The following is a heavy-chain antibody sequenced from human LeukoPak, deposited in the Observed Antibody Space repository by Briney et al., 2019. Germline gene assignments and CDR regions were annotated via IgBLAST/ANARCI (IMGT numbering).Heavy chain of an antibody. V-gene: IGHV4-39*01. Sequence: PSETLSFTRSVSCGSIASSGYYWRWVRQPPGKGLEWIATVYYSGTTYYNAPLKSRVTISVDTTKNQFSLKLSSVTAADTAVYYCARYVVVTTKYYFDYGGQGALVTVS. CDR3: ARYVVVTTKYYFDY. CDR1: CGSIASSGYY. CDR2: VYYSGTT. D-gene: IGHD2-15*01. J-gene: IGHJ4*02.